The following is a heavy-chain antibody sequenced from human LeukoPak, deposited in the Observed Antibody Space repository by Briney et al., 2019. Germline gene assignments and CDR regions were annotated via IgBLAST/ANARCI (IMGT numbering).Heavy chain of an antibody. CDR1: GYTFTSYY. CDR2: INPSAGST. Sequence: ASVKVSCKASGYTFTSYYMHWVRRAPGQGLDWVGIINPSAGSTTYAQKFQGRVTMTRNTSTSTAYMELSSLRSEDTAVYYCARDFQGYYYYGMDVWGQGTTVTVS. CDR3: ARDFQGYYYYGMDV. J-gene: IGHJ6*02. V-gene: IGHV1-46*01.